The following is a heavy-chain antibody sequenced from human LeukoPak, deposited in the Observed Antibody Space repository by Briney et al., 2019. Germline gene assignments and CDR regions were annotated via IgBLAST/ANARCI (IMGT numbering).Heavy chain of an antibody. CDR1: GYTFTSYY. CDR3: ARDCSSTSCYPPYFDY. CDR2: INPSGGST. Sequence: ASVKVSCKASGYTFTSYYMHWVRQAPGQGLEWMGIINPSGGSTSYAQKFQGRVTMTRDTSTSTVYMELSSLRSEDTAVYYCARDCSSTSCYPPYFDYWGQGTLVTVSS. D-gene: IGHD2-2*01. J-gene: IGHJ4*02. V-gene: IGHV1-46*01.